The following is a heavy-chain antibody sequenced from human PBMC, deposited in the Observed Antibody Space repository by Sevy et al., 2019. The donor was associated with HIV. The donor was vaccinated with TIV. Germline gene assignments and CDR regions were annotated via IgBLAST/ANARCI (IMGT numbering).Heavy chain of an antibody. CDR2: IIHTGNT. J-gene: IGHJ4*02. CDR3: ARGQWEHLY. CDR1: GGSFSGFS. Sequence: SETLSLTCAVYGGSFSGFSWSWIRQPPGKGLEWIGEIIHTGNTNYNPSLKSRVTISVDTSKNQFSLNVTSVTAADTAVYYCARGQWEHLYWGQGTLVTVSS. D-gene: IGHD1-26*01. V-gene: IGHV4-34*01.